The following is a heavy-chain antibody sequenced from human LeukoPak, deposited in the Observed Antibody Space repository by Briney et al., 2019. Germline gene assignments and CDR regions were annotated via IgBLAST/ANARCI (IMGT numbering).Heavy chain of an antibody. CDR2: INEDGGEK. Sequence: GGSLRLSCTASGFPFRSYWTSWVRQAPGKGPEWVANINEDGGEKYYADAVKGRFTISRDNARNSLYVQMNNLRAEDTAVYYCARTSGDPFDYWGQGILVAVSS. J-gene: IGHJ4*02. CDR1: GFPFRSYW. D-gene: IGHD4-17*01. CDR3: ARTSGDPFDY. V-gene: IGHV3-7*01.